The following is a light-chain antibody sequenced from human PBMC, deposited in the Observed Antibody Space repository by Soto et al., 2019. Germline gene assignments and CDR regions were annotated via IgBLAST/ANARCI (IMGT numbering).Light chain of an antibody. Sequence: LTQPASVSGSPGESITISCTGTSSDVGTYNLVTWYQQHPGRVPKLILYEGNKRPSGVSSRFSASKSGNTASLTISGLQAEDEADYFCCSYAPSQTLLFGGGTKVTVL. CDR1: SSDVGTYNL. V-gene: IGLV2-23*01. CDR3: CSYAPSQTLL. CDR2: EGN. J-gene: IGLJ2*01.